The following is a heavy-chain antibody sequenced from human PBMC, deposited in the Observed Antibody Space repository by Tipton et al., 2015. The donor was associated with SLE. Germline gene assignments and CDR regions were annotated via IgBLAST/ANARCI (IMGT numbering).Heavy chain of an antibody. J-gene: IGHJ5*02. Sequence: QLVQSGAEVKKPGESLKISCKGSGYSFTSYWIGWVRQMPGKGLEWMGIIYPGDSYTNYSPSFQGHVTISVDKSISTAYLQWSSLEASDTAMYYCARHGGAVGASPAANLWGQGTLVTVSS. CDR1: GYSFTSYW. D-gene: IGHD1-26*01. CDR2: IYPGDSYT. CDR3: ARHGGAVGASPAANL. V-gene: IGHV5-51*01.